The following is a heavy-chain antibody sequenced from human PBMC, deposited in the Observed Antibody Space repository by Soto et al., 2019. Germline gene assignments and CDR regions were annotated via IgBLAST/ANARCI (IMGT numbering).Heavy chain of an antibody. CDR3: AKEVSLGSTVDLGY. J-gene: IGHJ4*02. V-gene: IGHV3-23*01. CDR2: ISGSGGST. CDR1: GFTFSIFA. Sequence: VGSLRLSFAASGFTFSIFAMSWVRQSPGKGLEWVSTISGSGGSTYYADAVKGRFSISRDNSMGTLYLQMKSLRVEDTAIYYCAKEVSLGSTVDLGYWGQGTLVTVSS. D-gene: IGHD7-27*01.